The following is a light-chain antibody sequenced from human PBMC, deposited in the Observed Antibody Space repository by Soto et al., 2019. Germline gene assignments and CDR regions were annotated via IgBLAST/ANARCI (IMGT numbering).Light chain of an antibody. CDR1: QSVNSN. J-gene: IGKJ4*01. Sequence: EIVMTQSPATLSVSPGERASLSCRASQSVNSNLAWYQQKPGQAPRLLIYGVSTRATGIPARFSGSGSGTEFTLTISSLQSEDFAVYYCQQYNDWPLTFGGGTKVEIK. V-gene: IGKV3-15*01. CDR2: GVS. CDR3: QQYNDWPLT.